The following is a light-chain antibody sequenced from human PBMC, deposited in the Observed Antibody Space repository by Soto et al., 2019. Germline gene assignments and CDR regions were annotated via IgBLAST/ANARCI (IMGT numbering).Light chain of an antibody. V-gene: IGKV1-33*01. CDR2: DAS. J-gene: IGKJ4*01. CDR3: QQYDSLPLT. CDR1: QDISNY. Sequence: DIQMTQSPSSLSASVGDRVIITCQASQDISNYLNWYQQKPGKAPKLLIYDASNLESGVSSRFSGSGSGTDFTFTISSLRPEDIATYFCQQYDSLPLTFGGGTKVDIK.